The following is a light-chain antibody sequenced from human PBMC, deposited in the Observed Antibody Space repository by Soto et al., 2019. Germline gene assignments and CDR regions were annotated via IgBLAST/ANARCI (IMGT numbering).Light chain of an antibody. V-gene: IGLV2-11*01. CDR3: CSYAGSYPHVV. CDR2: DVS. CDR1: SSDVGGYKY. Sequence: QSARTQPRSVSGSPGQSVTISCTGTSSDVGGYKYVSWYQQHPGKAPKFMIYDVSKRPSGVPDRFSGSKSGNTASLTISGLQAEDEAHYYCCSYAGSYPHVVFGGGTKLTVL. J-gene: IGLJ2*01.